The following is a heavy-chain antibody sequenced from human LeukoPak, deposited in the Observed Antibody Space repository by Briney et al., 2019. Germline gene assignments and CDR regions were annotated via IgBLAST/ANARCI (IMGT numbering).Heavy chain of an antibody. V-gene: IGHV4-59*01. D-gene: IGHD1-26*01. CDR1: GVSISSYY. Sequence: SETLSLTCTVSGVSISSYYWSWIRQPPGKGLEWIGYIYYSGSTNYNPSLKSRVTISEDTSKNQFSLKLSSVTAADTAVYYCARVSGGTYPDYWGQGTLVTVSP. J-gene: IGHJ4*02. CDR3: ARVSGGTYPDY. CDR2: IYYSGST.